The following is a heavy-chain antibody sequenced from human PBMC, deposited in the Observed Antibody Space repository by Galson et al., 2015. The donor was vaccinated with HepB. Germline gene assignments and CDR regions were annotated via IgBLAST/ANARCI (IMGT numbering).Heavy chain of an antibody. CDR2: ISSSGITT. J-gene: IGHJ4*02. V-gene: IGHV3-23*01. Sequence: SLRLSCAASIFTFSNYAMTWVRQAPGEGLEWVSSISSSGITTYYADSVKGRFTISRDNSKSILFLQMNNLRAEDTAMYYCAKDPSLEYYHDTPYFDYWGQGTLVTVSS. CDR1: IFTFSNYA. CDR3: AKDPSLEYYHDTPYFDY. D-gene: IGHD3-16*02.